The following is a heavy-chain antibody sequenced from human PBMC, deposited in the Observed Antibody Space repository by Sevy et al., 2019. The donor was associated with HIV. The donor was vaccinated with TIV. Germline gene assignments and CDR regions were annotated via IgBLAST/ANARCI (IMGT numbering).Heavy chain of an antibody. CDR3: AKDFTGYNGMDV. CDR1: GISFTTSG. J-gene: IGHJ6*02. V-gene: IGHV3-30*18. Sequence: GGSLRLSCVVSGISFTTSGMHWVRQAPGKGLEWVAVISYHGRDKFYAESVKGRSTISRDNSKNMLYLQMNSLRAEDTAVYYCAKDFTGYNGMDVWGQGTMDTVSS. D-gene: IGHD3-9*01. CDR2: ISYHGRDK.